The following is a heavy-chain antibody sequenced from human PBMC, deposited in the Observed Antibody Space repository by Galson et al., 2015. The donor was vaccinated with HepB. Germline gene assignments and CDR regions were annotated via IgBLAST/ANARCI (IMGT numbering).Heavy chain of an antibody. D-gene: IGHD3-3*01. Sequence: SLRLSCAASGFTFSDYCMSWIRQAPGKGLEWVSYITSSGTTIYYADSVKGRFTISRDNAKNSLYLQVNRLRAEDTAVYYCARERVVIPPTGLDVWGQGTTVTVSS. CDR2: ITSSGTTI. V-gene: IGHV3-11*01. CDR3: ARERVVIPPTGLDV. J-gene: IGHJ6*02. CDR1: GFTFSDYC.